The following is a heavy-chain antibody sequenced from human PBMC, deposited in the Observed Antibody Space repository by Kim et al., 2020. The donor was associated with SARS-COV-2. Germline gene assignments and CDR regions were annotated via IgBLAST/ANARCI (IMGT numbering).Heavy chain of an antibody. Sequence: SETLSLTCTVSGGSISSSSYYWGWIRQPPGKGLEWIGSIYYSGSTYYNPSLKSRVTISVDTSKNQFSLKLSSVTAADTAVYYCANHILMVRGVGWFDPWGQGTLVTVSS. CDR3: ANHILMVRGVGWFDP. J-gene: IGHJ5*02. CDR1: GGSISSSSYY. CDR2: IYYSGST. D-gene: IGHD3-10*01. V-gene: IGHV4-39*01.